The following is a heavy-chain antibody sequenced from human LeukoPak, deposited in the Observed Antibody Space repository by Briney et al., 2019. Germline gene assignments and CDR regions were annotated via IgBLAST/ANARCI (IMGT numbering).Heavy chain of an antibody. Sequence: PSETLSLTCAVYGGSFSGYYWSWIRQPPGKGLEWIGEINHSGSTNYNPSLKSRVTISVDTSKNRFSLKLSSVTAADTAVYYCARGRSYDFCSGYDIGQLAYFDYWGQGTLVTVSS. D-gene: IGHD3-3*01. J-gene: IGHJ4*02. CDR3: ARGRSYDFCSGYDIGQLAYFDY. CDR2: INHSGST. V-gene: IGHV4-34*01. CDR1: GGSFSGYY.